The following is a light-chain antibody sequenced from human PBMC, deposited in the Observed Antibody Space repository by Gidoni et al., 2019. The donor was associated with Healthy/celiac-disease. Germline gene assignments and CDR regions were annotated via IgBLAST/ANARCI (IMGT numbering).Light chain of an antibody. CDR2: DVS. CDR1: SSDVGGYNY. J-gene: IGLJ1*01. CDR3: SSYTSSSTLDV. V-gene: IGLV2-14*01. Sequence: QSALTQPAHVSGSPGQSITISCTGTSSDVGGYNYVSWYQQHPGKAPKLMIYDVSNRPSGVSNRFSGSKSGNTASLTISGLQAEDEADYYCSSYTSSSTLDVFGTGTKVTVL.